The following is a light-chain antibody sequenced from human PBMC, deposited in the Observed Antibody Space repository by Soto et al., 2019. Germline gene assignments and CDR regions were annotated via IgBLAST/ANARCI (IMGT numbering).Light chain of an antibody. CDR2: DDS. J-gene: IGLJ1*01. V-gene: IGLV3-21*02. Sequence: SYELTQPPSVSVAPGQTARITCGGNNIGSKSVYWYQQRPGQAPVLVVYDDSARPAGIPERFSGSNSGNTATLTISRVEAGDEADYYCQVWDSRFEPYVFGTGTKLTVL. CDR1: NIGSKS. CDR3: QVWDSRFEPYV.